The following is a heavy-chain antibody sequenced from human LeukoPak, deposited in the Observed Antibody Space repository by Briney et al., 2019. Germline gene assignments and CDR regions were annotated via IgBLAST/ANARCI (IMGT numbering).Heavy chain of an antibody. CDR3: ARADGGWYYFDY. CDR2: IYTSGST. D-gene: IGHD6-19*01. CDR1: GGSISSGSYY. Sequence: SETLSLTCTVSGGSISSGSYYWIWIRQPAGKGLEWIGRIYTSGSTNYNPSLKSRVTISVDTSKNQFSLKLSSVTAADTAVYYCARADGGWYYFDYWGQGTLVTVSS. V-gene: IGHV4-61*02. J-gene: IGHJ4*02.